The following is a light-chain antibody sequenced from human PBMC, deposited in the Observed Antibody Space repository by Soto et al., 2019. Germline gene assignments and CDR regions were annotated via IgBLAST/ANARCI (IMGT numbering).Light chain of an antibody. CDR1: SSDVGGYNY. Sequence: QSVLTQPASVSGSPGQSITISCTGTSSDVGGYNYVSWYQQHPGKAPKLMIYEVSNRPSGVSNRCAGSKSVNTACLTIYGLQADDEAEYYCSSYTSSTALVVFGERTMLTV. CDR2: EVS. J-gene: IGLJ3*02. CDR3: SSYTSSTALVV. V-gene: IGLV2-14*01.